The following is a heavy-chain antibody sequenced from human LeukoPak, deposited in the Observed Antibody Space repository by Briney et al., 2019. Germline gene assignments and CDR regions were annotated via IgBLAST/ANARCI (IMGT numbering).Heavy chain of an antibody. CDR3: ARWGVPAAVGAYYDYGMDD. D-gene: IGHD2-2*01. CDR1: GGSFTGSY. V-gene: IGHV4-34*01. Sequence: SETLSLTCDVNGGSFTGSYWSWIRQPPGKGLEWIGEINHSGSTNYNPSLKSRVTISVDTSKNQFSLKLSSVTAADTAVYYCARWGVPAAVGAYYDYGMDDWGQGATVTVSS. J-gene: IGHJ6*02. CDR2: INHSGST.